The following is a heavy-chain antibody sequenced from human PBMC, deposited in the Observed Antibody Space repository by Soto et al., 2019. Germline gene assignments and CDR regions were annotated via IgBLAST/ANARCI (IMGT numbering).Heavy chain of an antibody. D-gene: IGHD6-19*01. Sequence: EVHLVESGGGLVQRGGSLRLSCAASGFTFSSFSMNWVRQAPGRGLEWISYIGGGGRLISYADSVKGRFAISRDNAQTSLYLQMDSLRDEDTAVYYCARDLGWAFDCWGQGTLVTVSS. V-gene: IGHV3-48*02. CDR3: ARDLGWAFDC. J-gene: IGHJ4*02. CDR2: IGGGGRLI. CDR1: GFTFSSFS.